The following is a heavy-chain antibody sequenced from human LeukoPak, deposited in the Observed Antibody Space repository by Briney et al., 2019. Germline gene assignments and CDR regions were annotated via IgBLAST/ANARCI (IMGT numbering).Heavy chain of an antibody. CDR1: GFTFSSYE. D-gene: IGHD4-17*01. CDR3: AREDYGDYWGYFDY. V-gene: IGHV3-48*03. J-gene: IGHJ4*02. Sequence: QPGGSLRLSCAASGFTFSSYEMHWVRQAPGKGLEWVSYISSSGSTIYYADSVKGRFTISRDNAKNSLYLQMNSLRAEDTAVYYCAREDYGDYWGYFDYWGQGTLVTVSS. CDR2: ISSSGSTI.